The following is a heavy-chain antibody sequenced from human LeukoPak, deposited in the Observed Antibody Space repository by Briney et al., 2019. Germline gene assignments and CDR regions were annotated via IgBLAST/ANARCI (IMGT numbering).Heavy chain of an antibody. CDR2: VHYSGSA. J-gene: IGHJ4*02. CDR3: ARFGGFGY. CDR1: GGSFSGYY. V-gene: IGHV4-34*01. D-gene: IGHD3-16*01. Sequence: SETLSLTCAVYGGSFSGYYWTWIRQSPGRGLEWIGEVHYSGSATYNPSLKSRVTISVDTSINQFSLKLSSVTAADTAVYYCARFGGFGYWGQGTLVTVSS.